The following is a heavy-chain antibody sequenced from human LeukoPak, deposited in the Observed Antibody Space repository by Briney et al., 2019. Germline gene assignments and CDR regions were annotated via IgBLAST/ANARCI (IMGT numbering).Heavy chain of an antibody. CDR2: IYYSGST. Sequence: SETLSLTCTVSGGSISSYYWSWIRQPPGKGLEWIGYIYYSGSTNYNPSLKSRVTISVDTSKNQFSLKLSSVTAADTAVYYCARDFKYGSGSYSPWYFDLWGRGTLVTVP. D-gene: IGHD3-10*01. V-gene: IGHV4-59*01. CDR3: ARDFKYGSGSYSPWYFDL. J-gene: IGHJ2*01. CDR1: GGSISSYY.